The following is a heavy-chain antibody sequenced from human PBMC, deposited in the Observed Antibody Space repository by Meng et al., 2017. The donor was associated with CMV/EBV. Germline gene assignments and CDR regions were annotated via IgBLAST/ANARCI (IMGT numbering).Heavy chain of an antibody. V-gene: IGHV4-34*01. CDR1: GGSLSGYY. CDR3: ARGTGRSITIFGVVTHYYYGMDV. D-gene: IGHD3-3*01. CDR2: IRHSGDIT. Sequence: SETLSLTCGIYGGSLSGYYWSWIRQTPGKGLEWIGEIRHSGDITNYNPSLKSRVTISIDTSKKQFSLKLSAVTAADTAVYYCARGTGRSITIFGVVTHYYYGMDVWGQGTTVTVSS. J-gene: IGHJ6*02.